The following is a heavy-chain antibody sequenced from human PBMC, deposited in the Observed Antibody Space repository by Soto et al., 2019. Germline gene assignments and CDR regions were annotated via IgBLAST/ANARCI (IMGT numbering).Heavy chain of an antibody. CDR3: ARGLWFGELLSDYYFDY. V-gene: IGHV1-46*01. CDR1: GYTFTSYY. Sequence: GASVKVSCKASGYTFTSYYMHWVRQAPGQGLEWMGIINPSGGSTSYAQKFQGRVTMTRDTSTSTVYMELSSLRSEDTAVYYCARGLWFGELLSDYYFDYWGQGTLVTVSS. D-gene: IGHD3-10*01. J-gene: IGHJ4*02. CDR2: INPSGGST.